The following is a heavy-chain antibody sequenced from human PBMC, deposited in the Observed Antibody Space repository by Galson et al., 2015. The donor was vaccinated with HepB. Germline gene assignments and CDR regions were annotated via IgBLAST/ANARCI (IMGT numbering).Heavy chain of an antibody. CDR2: LSGSGDTT. CDR3: SRGVMAAFDI. J-gene: IGHJ3*02. V-gene: IGHV3-23*01. CDR1: GFTFSNYA. D-gene: IGHD3-16*01. Sequence: SLRLSCAASGFTFSNYAMSWVRQAPGKGLEWVSSLSGSGDTTYHADSVKGRFTISRDNSKNTLYLQMNSLRAEDTALYYCSRGVMAAFDIWGQGTMVTVSS.